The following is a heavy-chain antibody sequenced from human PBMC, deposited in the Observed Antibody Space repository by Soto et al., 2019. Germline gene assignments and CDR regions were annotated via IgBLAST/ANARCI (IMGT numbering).Heavy chain of an antibody. V-gene: IGHV4-39*01. Sequence: PSETLSLTCTVSGGSISNSGYYWGWIRQTPGKGLECIGSIYYSGSTYYNPSLKSRVTISVDTSKNQFSLKLSSVTAADTAVYYCARLRGYSYGSIDSWGQGTLVTVPQ. CDR3: ARLRGYSYGSIDS. D-gene: IGHD5-18*01. CDR1: GGSISNSGYY. J-gene: IGHJ4*02. CDR2: IYYSGST.